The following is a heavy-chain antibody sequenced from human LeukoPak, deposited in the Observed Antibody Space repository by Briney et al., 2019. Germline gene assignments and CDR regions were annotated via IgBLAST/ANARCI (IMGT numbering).Heavy chain of an antibody. J-gene: IGHJ4*02. Sequence: EASVKVSCKASGGTFSIYTISWVRQAPGQGLEWMGRIIPILGIANYAQKSQGRVTITADNSTSTAYMELSSLRAEDTAVYYCARDTGATVDYWGQGTLVTVSS. CDR1: GGTFSIYT. CDR2: IIPILGIA. CDR3: ARDTGATVDY. V-gene: IGHV1-69*04. D-gene: IGHD5-12*01.